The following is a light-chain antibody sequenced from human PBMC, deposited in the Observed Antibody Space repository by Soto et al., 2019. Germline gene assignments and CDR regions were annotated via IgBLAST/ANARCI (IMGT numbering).Light chain of an antibody. Sequence: DIQMTQSPSAVSASVGDRVTITCRTSQDITNYLVWFQQKPGKVPERLIYGATSLQSGVPSRFSGSGSGTEFTLTISSLQPEYFATYYCLQHNRYPWTFGQGTKVDIK. J-gene: IGKJ1*01. CDR1: QDITNY. CDR3: LQHNRYPWT. V-gene: IGKV1-17*03. CDR2: GAT.